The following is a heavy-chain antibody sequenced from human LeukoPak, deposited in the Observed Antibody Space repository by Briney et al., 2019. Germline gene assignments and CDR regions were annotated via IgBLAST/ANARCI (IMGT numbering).Heavy chain of an antibody. CDR3: ARRRGGYCSSTSCYTRSGEDY. Sequence: SETLSLTCAVYGGSFSGYYWSWIRQPPGKGLEWIGEINHSGSTNYNPSLKSRVIISVDTSKNQFSLKLSSVTAADTAVYYCARRRGGYCSSTSCYTRSGEDYWGQGTLVTVSS. CDR2: INHSGST. J-gene: IGHJ4*02. V-gene: IGHV4-34*01. D-gene: IGHD2-2*02. CDR1: GGSFSGYY.